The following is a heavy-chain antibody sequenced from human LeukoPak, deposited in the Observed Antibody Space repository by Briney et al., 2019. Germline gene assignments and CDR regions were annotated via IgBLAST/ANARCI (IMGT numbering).Heavy chain of an antibody. D-gene: IGHD3-22*01. Sequence: SETLSLSCTVSGGSIITYYWSWIRQPAGKGLEWIGRIYSGGRTNYHPSLESRVTMSVETSKNQFSLNLTSVTAADTAVYYCARRAVYYDSSGRANWFDPWGQGTLVTVSS. CDR1: GGSIITYY. CDR3: ARRAVYYDSSGRANWFDP. V-gene: IGHV4-4*07. J-gene: IGHJ5*02. CDR2: IYSGGRT.